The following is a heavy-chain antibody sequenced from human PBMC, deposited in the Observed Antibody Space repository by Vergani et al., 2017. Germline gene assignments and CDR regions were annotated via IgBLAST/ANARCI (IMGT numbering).Heavy chain of an antibody. V-gene: IGHV3-23*01. CDR2: ISGSGGST. CDR1: GFTFSSYA. Sequence: EVQLLESGGGLVQPGGSLRLSCAASGFTFSSYAMSWVRQAPGKGLEWVSAISGSGGSTYYADSVKGRFTISRDNSKNTLYLQMNSLRAEDTAVYYCAKEGAGIQLWQEYYGMDVWGQGTTVTVSS. CDR3: AKEGAGIQLWQEYYGMDV. D-gene: IGHD5-18*01. J-gene: IGHJ6*02.